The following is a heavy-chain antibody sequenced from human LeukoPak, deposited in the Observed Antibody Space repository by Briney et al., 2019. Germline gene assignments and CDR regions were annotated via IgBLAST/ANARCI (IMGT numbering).Heavy chain of an antibody. CDR1: GFTVSNNY. CDR2: IYSGGST. Sequence: GGSLRLSCAASGFTVSNNYLRWVRQAPGKGLEWVSLIYSGGSTYYADSVKGRFTISRDNSKNTLYLQMNNLRVEDTAVYYCARGGKFDLWGRGTLVTFSS. D-gene: IGHD1-26*01. CDR3: ARGGKFDL. J-gene: IGHJ2*01. V-gene: IGHV3-66*01.